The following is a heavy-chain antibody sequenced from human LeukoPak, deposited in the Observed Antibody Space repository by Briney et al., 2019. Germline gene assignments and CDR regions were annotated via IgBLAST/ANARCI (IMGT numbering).Heavy chain of an antibody. Sequence: PGGSLSLSCAASGFIFWSYGINCVRQAPGKGLEWVSYIGTSSSTIYYADSVKGRFTISRSNSKNTLYLQMNSLRAEDTAVYYCARVKYSGWLDAFDYWGQGTMVTVSS. CDR2: IGTSSSTI. D-gene: IGHD6-19*01. CDR3: ARVKYSGWLDAFDY. CDR1: GFIFWSYG. V-gene: IGHV3-48*01. J-gene: IGHJ3*01.